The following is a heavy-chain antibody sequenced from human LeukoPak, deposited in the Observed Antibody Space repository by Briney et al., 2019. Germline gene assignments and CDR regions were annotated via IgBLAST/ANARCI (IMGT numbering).Heavy chain of an antibody. J-gene: IGHJ4*02. CDR1: GFTFSSYA. CDR2: ISYDGSNK. CDR3: ARDWTMVKSLDY. V-gene: IGHV3-30*04. Sequence: GRSLRLSCAASGFTFSSYAMHWVRQAPGKGLEWVAVISYDGSNKYYADSVKGRFTISRDNSKNTLYLQMNSLRAEDTAVYYCARDWTMVKSLDYWGQGTLVTVSS. D-gene: IGHD3-10*01.